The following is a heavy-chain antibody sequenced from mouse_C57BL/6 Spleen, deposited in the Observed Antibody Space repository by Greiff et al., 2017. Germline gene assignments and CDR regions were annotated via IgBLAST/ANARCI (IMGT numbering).Heavy chain of an antibody. CDR1: GFTFSSYA. D-gene: IGHD2-5*01. J-gene: IGHJ4*01. CDR2: ISSGGDYI. Sequence: EVNLVESGEGLVKPGGSLKLSCAASGFTFSSYAMSWVRQTPEKRLEWVAYISSGGDYIYYADTVKGRFTISRDNARNTLYLQMSSLKSEDTAMYYCTGVTPFYAMDYWGQGTSVTVSS. V-gene: IGHV5-9-1*02. CDR3: TGVTPFYAMDY.